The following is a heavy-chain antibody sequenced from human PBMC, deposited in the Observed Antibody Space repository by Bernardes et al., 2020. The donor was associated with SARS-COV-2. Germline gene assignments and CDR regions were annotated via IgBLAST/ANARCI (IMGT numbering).Heavy chain of an antibody. Sequence: GGSLRLSCAASGFTFSSYGMHWVRQAPGKGLEWVAVISYDGRNKYYADSVKGRFTISRDNSKNTLYLQMNSLRAEDTAVYYCAKVPRYSYGYNYYYYGMDVWGQGTTVTVSS. CDR2: ISYDGRNK. V-gene: IGHV3-30*18. D-gene: IGHD5-18*01. CDR1: GFTFSSYG. J-gene: IGHJ6*02. CDR3: AKVPRYSYGYNYYYYGMDV.